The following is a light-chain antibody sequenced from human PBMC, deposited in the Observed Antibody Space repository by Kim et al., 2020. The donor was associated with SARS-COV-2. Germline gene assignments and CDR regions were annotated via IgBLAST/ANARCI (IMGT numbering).Light chain of an antibody. J-gene: IGKJ1*01. CDR1: QGIRDY. Sequence: DIQMTQSPSSLSASVGDRVTITCRASQGIRDYLAWYQKKPGKAPKLLIYAAHTLESGVPSRFSGSGSGTDFTLTISSLQPEDVATYYCQKYDTAPRTFGQGTKVDI. V-gene: IGKV1-27*01. CDR2: AAH. CDR3: QKYDTAPRT.